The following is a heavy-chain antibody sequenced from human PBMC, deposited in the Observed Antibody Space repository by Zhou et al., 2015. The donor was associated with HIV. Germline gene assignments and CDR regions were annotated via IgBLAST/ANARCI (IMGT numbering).Heavy chain of an antibody. J-gene: IGHJ4*02. D-gene: IGHD2-8*02. CDR1: GFTLSDYN. V-gene: IGHV3-7*01. Sequence: EVQLVESGGRPGSNLGGSLRLSCAASGFTLSDYNMNWVRQAPGKGLEWVANIKHDGGANNYVQSVKGRFTISRDNRKNALYLQMNSLRVEDTAVYYCARTNTRGHNTGWSFDFWGQGTLVTVSS. CDR2: IKHDGGAN. CDR3: ARTNTRGHNTGWSFDF.